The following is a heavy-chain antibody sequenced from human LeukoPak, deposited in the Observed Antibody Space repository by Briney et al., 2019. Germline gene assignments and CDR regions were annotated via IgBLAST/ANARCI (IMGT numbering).Heavy chain of an antibody. J-gene: IGHJ4*02. CDR3: ARDQYDTWSRRGNFDS. CDR1: GFIFGSYW. Sequence: PGGSLRLSCAGSGFIFGSYWMSWVRQAPGKGLEWVANIKLDGSEKNYVDSVKGRFTISRDNTKNSLYLQMNSLRAEDTAVFYCARDQYDTWSRRGNFDSWGQGTLVIVSS. CDR2: IKLDGSEK. D-gene: IGHD3-3*01. V-gene: IGHV3-7*03.